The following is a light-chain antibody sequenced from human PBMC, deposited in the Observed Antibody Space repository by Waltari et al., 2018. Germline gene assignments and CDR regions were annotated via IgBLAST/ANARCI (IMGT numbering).Light chain of an antibody. CDR3: SSFTSSSTWV. CDR1: PSDVGVYNF. V-gene: IGLV2-14*01. J-gene: IGLJ3*02. Sequence: QSALTQPASVSGSPGQSITTPFTGTPSDVGVYNFVSWYQQHPGKAPKRMIYDVSNRPSGVSNRFSGSKSGNTASLTISGLQAEDEADYYCSSFTSSSTWVFGGGTKLTVL. CDR2: DVS.